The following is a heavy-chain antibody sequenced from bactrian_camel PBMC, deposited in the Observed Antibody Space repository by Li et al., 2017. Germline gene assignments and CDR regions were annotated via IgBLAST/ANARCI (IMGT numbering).Heavy chain of an antibody. V-gene: IGHV3S1*01. J-gene: IGHJ4*01. CDR2: MYTSDQRT. CDR1: GYAHNAYS. CDR3: AASRQRPYRATILRPGDYAY. D-gene: IGHD4*01. Sequence: QVQLVESGGGSVQAGGSLRLSCKAPGYAHNAYSVAWFRQTPGMERVGVAAMYTSDQRTYYDDSVKGRFTISQDKTESAFYLQMDSLKLEDTAMYYCAASRQRPYRATILRPGDYAYWGQGTQVTVS.